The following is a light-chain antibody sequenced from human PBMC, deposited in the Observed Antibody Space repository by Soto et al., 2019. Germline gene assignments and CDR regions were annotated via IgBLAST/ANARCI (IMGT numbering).Light chain of an antibody. CDR2: GVS. Sequence: QSALTQPASVSGSPGQSITISCTGTRSDVGSYNYVSWYQQYPGKAPKLIIYGVSNRPSGVSNRFSGSKSGNTASLTISGLQAEDEADYYCCSYAGGYVFEVIFGGGTKLTVL. J-gene: IGLJ2*01. V-gene: IGLV2-14*01. CDR3: CSYAGGYVFEVI. CDR1: RSDVGSYNY.